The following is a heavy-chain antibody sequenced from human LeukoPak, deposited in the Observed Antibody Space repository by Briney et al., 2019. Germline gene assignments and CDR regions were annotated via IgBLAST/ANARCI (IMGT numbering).Heavy chain of an antibody. CDR1: GGSFSGYY. CDR3: ARGRTVTTRRWFDP. D-gene: IGHD4-17*01. J-gene: IGHJ5*02. Sequence: SETLSLTCAVYGGSFSGYYWSWIRQPPGKGLEWIGEINHSGSTNYNPSLRSRGTILVDTSKNPFSLKLSSVTAADTAVYYCARGRTVTTRRWFDPWGQGTLVTVSS. V-gene: IGHV4-34*01. CDR2: INHSGST.